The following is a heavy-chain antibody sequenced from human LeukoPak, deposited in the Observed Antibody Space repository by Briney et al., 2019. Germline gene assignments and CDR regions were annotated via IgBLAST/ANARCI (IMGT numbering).Heavy chain of an antibody. CDR1: GYTFTGYY. Sequence: GASVKVSCKASGYTFTGYYMHWVRQAPGQGLEWMGWINPNSGGTNYAQKFQGRVTMTRDTSISTAYMELSRLRSDDTAVYYCARDYISGDYSNYEGWFDPWGQGTLVTVSS. V-gene: IGHV1-2*02. CDR3: ARDYISGDYSNYEGWFDP. J-gene: IGHJ5*02. D-gene: IGHD4-11*01. CDR2: INPNSGGT.